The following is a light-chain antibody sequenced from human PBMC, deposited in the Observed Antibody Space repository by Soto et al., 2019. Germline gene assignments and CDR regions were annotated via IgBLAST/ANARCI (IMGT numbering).Light chain of an antibody. CDR2: ENN. J-gene: IGLJ3*02. CDR1: SSNIGSDF. CDR3: ATLATSLRGGV. V-gene: IGLV1-51*02. Sequence: QSVLTQPPSVSAAPGQKVTISCSGSSSNIGSDFVSWYQQLPRTAPQLLSYENNKRPSGIPDRFSGSKSATSATLGITGLQTGDEAYYYWATLATSLRGGVFGGRTK.